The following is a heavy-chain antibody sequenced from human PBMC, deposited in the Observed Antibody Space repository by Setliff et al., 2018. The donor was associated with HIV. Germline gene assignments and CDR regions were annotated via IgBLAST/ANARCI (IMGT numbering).Heavy chain of an antibody. V-gene: IGHV4-31*03. CDR2: IFYNENT. CDR1: GGSISSGGYY. J-gene: IGHJ4*02. Sequence: SETLSLTCTVPGGSISSGGYYWNWIRQHPGKGLEWIGYIFYNENTQYDPSLKSRVSMSVDTSKNQFSLNLKTVTAADTAIYFCARGRPFGKFVDYFDSWGQGKLVTVSS. D-gene: IGHD2-21*01. CDR3: ARGRPFGKFVDYFDS.